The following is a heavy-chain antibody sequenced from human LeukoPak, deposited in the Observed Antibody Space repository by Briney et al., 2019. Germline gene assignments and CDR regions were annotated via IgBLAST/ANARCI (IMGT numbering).Heavy chain of an antibody. CDR1: GGSISSSSYY. Sequence: PSETLSLTCTVSGGSISSSSYYWGWIRQPPGKGLEWIGTIYYSGSTHYNPSLNSRVSISIDTSKNQFFLKLNSMTATDSAVYYCARQGCFRGAIDDFWGQGTLVTVSS. CDR3: ARQGCFRGAIDDF. D-gene: IGHD3-16*01. J-gene: IGHJ4*02. CDR2: IYYSGST. V-gene: IGHV4-39*01.